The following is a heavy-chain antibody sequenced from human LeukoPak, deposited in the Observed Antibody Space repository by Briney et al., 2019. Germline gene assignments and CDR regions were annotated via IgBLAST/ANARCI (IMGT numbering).Heavy chain of an antibody. D-gene: IGHD6-19*01. V-gene: IGHV3-23*01. CDR3: AKDVAVAGSAIFEY. CDR2: ISGSGGST. CDR1: GFTFHNCA. J-gene: IGHJ4*02. Sequence: GGSLRLLYAASGFTFHNCAQSCVRQAPGKGLEWVSSISGSGGSTYYADSVKGRFTISRDNSKNTLFLQMNSLRAEDTAVYYCAKDVAVAGSAIFEYWGQGTLVTVSS.